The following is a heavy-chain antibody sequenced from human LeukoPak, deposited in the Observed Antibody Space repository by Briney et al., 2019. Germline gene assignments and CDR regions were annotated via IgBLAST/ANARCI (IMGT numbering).Heavy chain of an antibody. CDR2: IYYSGST. CDR3: ARCPYGSSGGSCYSGFSP. CDR1: GGPISSSRYY. J-gene: IGHJ4*02. Sequence: SETPSLTCTVSGGPISSSRYYWGWIRQPPGKGLEWIGSIYYSGSTYYNPSLKSRVTISVDTSKIQFSLKLTSVTAADTAVYYCARCPYGSSGGSCYSGFSPWGQGTLVTVSS. D-gene: IGHD2-15*01. V-gene: IGHV4-39*01.